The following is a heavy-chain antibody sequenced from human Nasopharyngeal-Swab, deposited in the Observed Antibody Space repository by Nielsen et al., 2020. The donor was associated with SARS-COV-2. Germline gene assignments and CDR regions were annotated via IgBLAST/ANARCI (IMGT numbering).Heavy chain of an antibody. CDR3: ARDSQNLRCWDY. Sequence: ASVKVSCKASGYTFTSYYMHWVRQAPGQGLEWMGIINPSGGSTSYTQKFQGRVTMTRDTSTSTVYMELSSLRSEDTAVYYCARDSQNLRCWDYWGQGTLVTVSS. CDR2: INPSGGST. D-gene: IGHD4-17*01. J-gene: IGHJ4*02. CDR1: GYTFTSYY. V-gene: IGHV1-46*01.